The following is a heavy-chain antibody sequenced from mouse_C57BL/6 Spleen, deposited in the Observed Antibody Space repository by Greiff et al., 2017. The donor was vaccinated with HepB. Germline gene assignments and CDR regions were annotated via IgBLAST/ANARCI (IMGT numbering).Heavy chain of an antibody. CDR2: IYPGSGNT. CDR1: GYTFTDYY. V-gene: IGHV1-76*01. Sequence: QVQLQQSGAELVRPGASVKLSCKASGYTFTDYYINWVKQRPGQGLEWIARIYPGSGNTYYNEKFKGKATLTAEKSSSTAYMQLSSLTSEDSAVYFCAREMVYSNAMDYWGQGTSVTVSS. J-gene: IGHJ4*01. D-gene: IGHD2-5*01. CDR3: AREMVYSNAMDY.